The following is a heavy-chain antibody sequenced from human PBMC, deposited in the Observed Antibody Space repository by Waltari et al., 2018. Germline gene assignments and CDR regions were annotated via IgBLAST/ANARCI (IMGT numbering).Heavy chain of an antibody. CDR2: ISSRDNII. V-gene: IGHV3-11*01. CDR1: GFSFSDYY. J-gene: IGHJ4*02. Sequence: QVQLVESGGGLVNPGGSLRLSCAASGFSFSDYYMTWIRQAPGKGLGWIAYISSRDNIIYHADSVKGRFTISRDNSKNTLYLQMNSLRAEDTAVYYCAKDLDYWGQGTLVTVSS. CDR3: AKDLDY.